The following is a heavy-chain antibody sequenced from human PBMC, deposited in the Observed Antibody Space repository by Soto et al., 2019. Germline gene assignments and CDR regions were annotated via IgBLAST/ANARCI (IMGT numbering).Heavy chain of an antibody. Sequence: QLQLQESGPGLVKPSETLSLTCTVSGGSISSSSYYWGWIRQPPGKGLEWIGSIYYSGSTYYNPSLKSRVTISVDTSKNQFSLKLSSVTAADTAVYYCARQNPYYGDYGQLDYWGQGTLVTVSS. CDR2: IYYSGST. J-gene: IGHJ4*02. D-gene: IGHD4-17*01. CDR1: GGSISSSSYY. V-gene: IGHV4-39*01. CDR3: ARQNPYYGDYGQLDY.